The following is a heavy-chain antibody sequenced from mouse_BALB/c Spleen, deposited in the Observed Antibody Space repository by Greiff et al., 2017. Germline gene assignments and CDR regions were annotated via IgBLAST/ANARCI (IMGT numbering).Heavy chain of an antibody. Sequence: EVKLVESGGGLVQPGGSLRLSCATSGFTFTDYYMSWVRQPPGKALEWLGFIRNKANGYTTEYSASVKGRFTISRDNSQSILYLQMNTLRAEDSATYYCARGDYSLWFAYWGQGTLVTVSA. CDR1: GFTFTDYY. D-gene: IGHD2-13*01. V-gene: IGHV7-3*02. CDR2: IRNKANGYTT. J-gene: IGHJ3*01. CDR3: ARGDYSLWFAY.